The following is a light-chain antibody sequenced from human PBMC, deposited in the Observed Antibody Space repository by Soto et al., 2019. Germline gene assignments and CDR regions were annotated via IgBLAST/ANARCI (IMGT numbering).Light chain of an antibody. CDR3: AAWDDSLNGVV. CDR2: NND. Sequence: QLVLTQPPSASGTPGQRVTISCSGSSSSIGSNTVNWYQQLPGTAPKLLIYNNDQRPSGVPDRFSGSKSGTSASLAISGLQSEDEADYYCAAWDDSLNGVVFGGGTKVTVL. CDR1: SSSIGSNT. V-gene: IGLV1-44*01. J-gene: IGLJ2*01.